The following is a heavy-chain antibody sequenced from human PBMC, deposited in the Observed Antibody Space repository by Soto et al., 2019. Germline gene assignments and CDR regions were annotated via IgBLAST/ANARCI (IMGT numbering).Heavy chain of an antibody. Sequence: GASVKVSCTASGYTFTIYYMHWVRQAPGQGLEWMGIINPSGGSTSYAQKFQGRVTMTRDTSTSTVYMELSSLRSEDTAVYYCAREGSIAVAGNTWGAFDIWGQGTMVTVSS. J-gene: IGHJ3*02. V-gene: IGHV1-46*01. CDR1: GYTFTIYY. CDR3: AREGSIAVAGNTWGAFDI. CDR2: INPSGGST. D-gene: IGHD6-19*01.